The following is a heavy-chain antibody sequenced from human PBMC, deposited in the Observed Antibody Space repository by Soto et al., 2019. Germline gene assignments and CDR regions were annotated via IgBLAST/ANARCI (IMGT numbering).Heavy chain of an antibody. CDR1: GFTVSSNY. CDR3: ARDPPATRHGMDV. CDR2: IYSGGST. Sequence: LRLSCAASGFTVSSNYISWVRQAPGKGLEWVSVIYSGGSTYYADSVRGRFTISRDNSKNTLYLQMKSLRAEDTAVYYCARDPPATRHGMDVWGQGTTVTVSS. J-gene: IGHJ6*02. V-gene: IGHV3-53*01.